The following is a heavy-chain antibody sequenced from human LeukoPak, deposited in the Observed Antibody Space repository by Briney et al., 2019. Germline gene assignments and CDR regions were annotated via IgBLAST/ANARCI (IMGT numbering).Heavy chain of an antibody. J-gene: IGHJ4*02. D-gene: IGHD3-22*01. CDR3: ARDQYYDRKLQVLFSDY. Sequence: ASVKVSCKASGGTFSSYAISWVRQAPGQGLEWMGGIIPLLGTANYARKLQGRVTMTTDTSTSTAYMELRSLRSDDTAVYYCARDQYYDRKLQVLFSDYWGQGTLVTVSS. CDR1: GGTFSSYA. CDR2: IIPLLGTA. V-gene: IGHV1-69*10.